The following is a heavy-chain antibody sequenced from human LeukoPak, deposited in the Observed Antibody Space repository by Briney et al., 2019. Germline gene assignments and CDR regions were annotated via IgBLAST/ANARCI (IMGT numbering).Heavy chain of an antibody. J-gene: IGHJ4*02. D-gene: IGHD3-22*01. CDR1: GFTFCDYS. CDR2: VNTVSSYI. V-gene: IGHV3-21*01. Sequence: GGSLRLSCAASGFTFCDYSMNWVRQAPGRGLEWVASVNTVSSYIYYADSMRGRYTISRDNAKNSLFLQMNSLRAEDTAVYYCARLRRNSDRSDFFYYYDHWGQGTLVTVSS. CDR3: ARLRRNSDRSDFFYYYDH.